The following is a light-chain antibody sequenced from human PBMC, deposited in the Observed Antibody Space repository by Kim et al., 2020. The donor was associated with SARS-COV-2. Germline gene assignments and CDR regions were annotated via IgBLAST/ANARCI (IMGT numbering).Light chain of an antibody. J-gene: IGLJ3*02. CDR3: NSRDSSGNQLYWV. V-gene: IGLV3-19*01. CDR2: GKN. Sequence: SSELTQDPAVSVALGQTVRITCQGDSLRSYYASWYQQKPGQAPVLVIYGKNNRPSGIPDRFSGSSSGNTASLTITGAQAEDEADYYCNSRDSSGNQLYWVFGGGTQLTVL. CDR1: SLRSYY.